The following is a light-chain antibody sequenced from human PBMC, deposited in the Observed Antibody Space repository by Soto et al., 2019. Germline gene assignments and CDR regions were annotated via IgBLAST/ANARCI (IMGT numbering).Light chain of an antibody. J-gene: IGLJ1*01. V-gene: IGLV2-14*01. CDR2: DVN. CDR1: SSDVGAYNY. CDR3: SSYTSATTYV. Sequence: QSVLTQPASVSGSPGQSITISCTGTSSDVGAYNYDSWYQQHPGKVPKLIIYDVNNRPSGVSNRSSGSKSGNTASLTISGLQTEDEADYYCSSYTSATTYVFGTGTKVTVL.